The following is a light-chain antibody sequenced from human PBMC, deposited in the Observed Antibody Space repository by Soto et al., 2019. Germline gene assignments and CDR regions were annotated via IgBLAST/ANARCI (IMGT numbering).Light chain of an antibody. CDR1: STDIGAYNY. CDR3: ATWDDSLGGHVA. CDR2: EVT. Sequence: QSALTQPASVSGSPGQSITISCTGTSTDIGAYNYVSWYQQHPGKAPKLLIYEVTNRPSGVSNRFSGSKSGNTASLTISGLQAEDEANYYCATWDDSLGGHVAFGGGTKLTVL. J-gene: IGLJ2*01. V-gene: IGLV2-14*01.